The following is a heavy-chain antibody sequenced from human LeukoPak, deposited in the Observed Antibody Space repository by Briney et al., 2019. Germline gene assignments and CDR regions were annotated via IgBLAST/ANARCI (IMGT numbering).Heavy chain of an antibody. Sequence: GGSLRLSCAASGFTFSSYAMHWVRQAPGKGLEYVSAISSNGGSTYYANSVKGRFTISRDNSKNTLYLQMGSLRAEDMAVYYCARVYSSSWYRRRGFDYWGQGTLVTVSS. CDR3: ARVYSSSWYRRRGFDY. D-gene: IGHD6-13*01. J-gene: IGHJ4*02. CDR2: ISSNGGST. CDR1: GFTFSSYA. V-gene: IGHV3-64*01.